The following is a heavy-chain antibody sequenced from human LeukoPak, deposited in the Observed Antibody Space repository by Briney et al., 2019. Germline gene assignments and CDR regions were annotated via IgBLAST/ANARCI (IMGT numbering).Heavy chain of an antibody. CDR1: GYTFTSYD. V-gene: IGHV1-18*01. CDR2: ISAYNGNT. Sequence: ASVKVSCKASGYTFTSYDISWVRQAPGQGLEWMGWISAYNGNTNYAQKLQGRVTMTTDTSTSTAYMELRGLRSDDTAVYYCASSPAGYYDFWSGYYYWGQGTLVTVSS. J-gene: IGHJ4*02. D-gene: IGHD3-3*01. CDR3: ASSPAGYYDFWSGYYY.